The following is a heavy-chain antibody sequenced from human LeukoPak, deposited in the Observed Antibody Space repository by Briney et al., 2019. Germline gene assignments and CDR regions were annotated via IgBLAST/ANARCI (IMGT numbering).Heavy chain of an antibody. CDR1: GGSFSGYY. D-gene: IGHD3-3*01. Sequence: PSETLSLTCAVYGGSFSGYYWSWIRQPPGKGLEWIGEINHSGSTNYNPSLKSRVTISVDTSKNQFSLKLSSVTAADTAVYYCARRWYDFWSGYYKSNWFDPWGQGTLVTVSS. CDR3: ARRWYDFWSGYYKSNWFDP. CDR2: INHSGST. V-gene: IGHV4-34*01. J-gene: IGHJ5*02.